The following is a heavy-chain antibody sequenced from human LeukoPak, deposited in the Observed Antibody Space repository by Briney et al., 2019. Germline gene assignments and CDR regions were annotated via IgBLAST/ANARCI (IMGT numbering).Heavy chain of an antibody. J-gene: IGHJ4*02. D-gene: IGHD1-26*01. CDR1: GYTFTSYG. V-gene: IGHV1-18*01. CDR3: ARDVAWVSGSYRHFDY. CDR2: ISAYNGNT. Sequence: ASVKVSCKASGYTFTSYGISWVRQAPGQGPEWMGWISAYNGNTNYAQRLQGRVTMTTDTSTSTAYMELRSLKSDDTTVYYCARDVAWVSGSYRHFDYWGQGTLVTVSS.